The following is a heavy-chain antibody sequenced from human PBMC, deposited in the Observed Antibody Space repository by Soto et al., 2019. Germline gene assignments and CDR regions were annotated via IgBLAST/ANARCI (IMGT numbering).Heavy chain of an antibody. CDR1: GFSFSDFS. J-gene: IGHJ4*02. V-gene: IGHV3-48*02. CDR3: ARDLSWAFAH. CDR2: IRSSTTV. D-gene: IGHD6-13*01. Sequence: PGGSLRLSCAASGFSFSDFSMNWVRQAPGKGLEWISYIRSSTTVSYADSVKGRFTISRDNAKNSLFLQMNSLRDEDMAVYYCARDLSWAFAHWGQGALVTVSS.